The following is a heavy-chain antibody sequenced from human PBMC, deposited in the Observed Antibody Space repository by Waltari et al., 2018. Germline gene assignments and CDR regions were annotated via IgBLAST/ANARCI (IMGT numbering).Heavy chain of an antibody. D-gene: IGHD3-3*01. J-gene: IGHJ5*02. Sequence: QVQLVQSGAEVKKPGASVKVSCKASGYTFTSYAMHWVRQAPGQRLEWMGWINAGNGNTKYSQKFQGRVTITRDPSASTAYMELSSLRSEDTAVYYCARDGITIFGVALNWFDPWGQGTLVTVSS. CDR2: INAGNGNT. CDR1: GYTFTSYA. CDR3: ARDGITIFGVALNWFDP. V-gene: IGHV1-3*01.